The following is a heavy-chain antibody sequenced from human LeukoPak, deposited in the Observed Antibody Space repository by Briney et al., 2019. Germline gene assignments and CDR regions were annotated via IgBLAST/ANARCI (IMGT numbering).Heavy chain of an antibody. Sequence: GGSLRLSCAASGFTVTSSYMSWVRQAPGKGLEWVSVIYTGGNTYYADSVKGRFTISRDNSKNTLYLQMNSLRAGDTAVYYCARASVDSSGFWINTFDYWGQGTLVTVSS. CDR2: IYTGGNT. CDR3: ARASVDSSGFWINTFDY. CDR1: GFTVTSSY. V-gene: IGHV3-53*01. D-gene: IGHD3-22*01. J-gene: IGHJ4*02.